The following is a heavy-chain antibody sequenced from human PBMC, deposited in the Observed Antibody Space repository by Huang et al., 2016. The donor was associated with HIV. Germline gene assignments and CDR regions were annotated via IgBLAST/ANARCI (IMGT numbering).Heavy chain of an antibody. CDR2: INPGKGNT. CDR1: GYNFTSRG. Sequence: QVHLVQSGPEVKKPGASVKVSCKASGYNFTSRGLHWVRQAPGQRLEWMGYINPGKGNTKDAPKFQDRVTLTRDISANTAYMQLSRLTSEDTAVYYCASGQRMRESDIVATIPVSWGQGARVTVSS. V-gene: IGHV1-3*01. D-gene: IGHD5-12*01. J-gene: IGHJ5*02. CDR3: ASGQRMRESDIVATIPVS.